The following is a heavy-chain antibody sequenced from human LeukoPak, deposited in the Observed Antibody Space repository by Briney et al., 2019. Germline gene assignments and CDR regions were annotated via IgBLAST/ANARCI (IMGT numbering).Heavy chain of an antibody. CDR2: IYYTGST. J-gene: IGHJ1*01. D-gene: IGHD1-26*01. CDR3: ARDEISGTYYTEYFHH. CDR1: GGSIRSYY. V-gene: IGHV4-59*01. Sequence: SETLSLTCIVSGGSIRSYYWSWIRQPPGRGLEWIGYIYYTGSTNYNPSLKSRVTTSVDTSKNQFSLKLSSVTAADTAVYYCARDEISGTYYTEYFHHWGQGTLVTVSS.